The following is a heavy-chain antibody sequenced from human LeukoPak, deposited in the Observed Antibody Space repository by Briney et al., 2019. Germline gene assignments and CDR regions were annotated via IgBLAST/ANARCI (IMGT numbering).Heavy chain of an antibody. D-gene: IGHD5-12*01. CDR1: GIDFNVYE. Sequence: PGRSLRLSCVASGIDFNVYEMHWVRQSPGKGLEWEALISDNGLRTNYAEPLKGRFTVSRDNSMNTINLQMNDLKVEDTAVYFCARERRGYGYGTLDLWGQGTLVSVSS. V-gene: IGHV3-30*14. J-gene: IGHJ5*02. CDR3: ARERRGYGYGTLDL. CDR2: ISDNGLRT.